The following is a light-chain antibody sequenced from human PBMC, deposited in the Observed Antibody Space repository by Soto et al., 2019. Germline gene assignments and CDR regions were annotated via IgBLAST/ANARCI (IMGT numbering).Light chain of an antibody. V-gene: IGLV1-47*01. Sequence: QAVLTQPPSASGTPGQRVTISCSGSRSNIGSNYVYWYQQLPGTAPKLLIYRNNQRPSGVPDRFSGSKSGTSASLAISGLRSEDEADYYCAAWDDSLSAPWVFGGGTKVTVL. CDR3: AAWDDSLSAPWV. CDR1: RSNIGSNY. CDR2: RNN. J-gene: IGLJ3*02.